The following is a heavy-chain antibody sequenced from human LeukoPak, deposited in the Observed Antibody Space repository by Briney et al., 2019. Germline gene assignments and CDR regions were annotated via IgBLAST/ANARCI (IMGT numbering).Heavy chain of an antibody. V-gene: IGHV3-7*01. CDR2: IKKGGRG. D-gene: IGHD3-10*01. Sequence: PGPSLRLSCAPSGFTVSNYWTSWVRQAPGKGLEWVAYIKKGGRGNSLDSVKARSTISRDNTKNSLYLQMISLRLDDTAVNYWTGGSYCGGDYWGQGTLVTVSS. CDR3: TGGSYCGGDY. J-gene: IGHJ4*02. CDR1: GFTVSNYW.